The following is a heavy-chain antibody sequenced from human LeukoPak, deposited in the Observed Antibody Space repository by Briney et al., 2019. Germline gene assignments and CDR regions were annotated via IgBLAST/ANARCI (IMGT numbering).Heavy chain of an antibody. CDR1: GFPFSRNN. J-gene: IGHJ4*01. Sequence: TGGSLRLSCVASGFPFSRNNMNWVRQAPGKGLEWVANIKQDGSEKYYVDSVKGRFTISRDNAKNSLYLQMNRLRAEDTAVYYCARDHAGSGDYFDYWGQEPWSPSPQ. D-gene: IGHD3-10*01. CDR3: ARDHAGSGDYFDY. V-gene: IGHV3-7*01. CDR2: IKQDGSEK.